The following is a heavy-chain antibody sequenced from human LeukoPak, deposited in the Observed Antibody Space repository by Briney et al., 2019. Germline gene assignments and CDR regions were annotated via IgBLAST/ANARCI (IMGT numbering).Heavy chain of an antibody. V-gene: IGHV4-38-2*01. CDR2: IYRSGST. J-gene: IGHJ3*02. CDR3: ARRLEYSSGWYGNDAFDI. D-gene: IGHD6-19*01. Sequence: KPSETLSLTCGVSGYSISSGFYWGWIRQPPGKGLEWIGSIYRSGSTFYNPSLRSRITISVDTSKNQFSLKMSSVTAADTAVYYCARRLEYSSGWYGNDAFDIWGQGTMVTVSS. CDR1: GYSISSGFY.